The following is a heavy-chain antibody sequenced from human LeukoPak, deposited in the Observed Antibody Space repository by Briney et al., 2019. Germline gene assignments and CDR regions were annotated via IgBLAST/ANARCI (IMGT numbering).Heavy chain of an antibody. J-gene: IGHJ4*02. D-gene: IGHD6-25*01. CDR1: GFTFSSSW. V-gene: IGHV3-7*01. CDR2: IKEDGSET. Sequence: GGSLRLSCAASGFTFSSSWMSWVRKAPGKGLEWVANIKEDGSETYYVDSVKGRFTISRDNAQNSLYLQMNSLRAEDTAVYYCGRLTSGQRCLFYWGQGTLVTVSS. CDR3: GRLTSGQRCLFY.